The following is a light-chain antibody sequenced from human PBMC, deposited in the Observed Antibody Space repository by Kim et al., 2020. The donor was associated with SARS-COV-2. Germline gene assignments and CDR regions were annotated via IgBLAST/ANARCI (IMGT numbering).Light chain of an antibody. CDR2: RDT. V-gene: IGLV3-9*01. J-gene: IGLJ2*01. CDR3: QVWDSSTDVV. Sequence: VALGQTARITCGGNNIGSKNVHWYQQKPGQAPVLVIYRDTKRPSGIPERFSGSNSGNTATLTISRAQAGDEADYYCQVWDSSTDVVFGGGTNLTVL. CDR1: NIGSKN.